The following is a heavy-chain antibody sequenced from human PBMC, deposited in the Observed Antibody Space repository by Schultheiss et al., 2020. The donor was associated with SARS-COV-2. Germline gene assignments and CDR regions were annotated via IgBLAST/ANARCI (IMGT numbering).Heavy chain of an antibody. V-gene: IGHV4-39*07. J-gene: IGHJ5*02. CDR1: GGSISSSSYY. Sequence: GSLRLSCTVSGGSISSSSYYWGWIRQPPGKGLEWIGSIYYSGSTYYNPSLKSRVTILLDTSKSQFSLELSSVTAADTAVYYCARGGPVYSSSWYWFDPWGQGTLVTVSS. D-gene: IGHD6-13*01. CDR2: IYYSGST. CDR3: ARGGPVYSSSWYWFDP.